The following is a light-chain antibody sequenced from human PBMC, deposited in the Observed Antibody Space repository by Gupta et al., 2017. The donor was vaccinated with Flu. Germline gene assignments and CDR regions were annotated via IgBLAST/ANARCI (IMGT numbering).Light chain of an antibody. J-gene: IGKJ1*01. CDR2: KAS. CDR3: QHENSSPWT. V-gene: IGKV1-5*03. CDR1: QSISSW. Sequence: DIQMSLSLAPLSASVGDRVTITCRASQSISSWLAWYQQKPGKAPKLLIYKASRRESGVPSRFSGSGSGTEFTLTISRRQPEDFATYYCQHENSSPWTFGQGTKVEIK.